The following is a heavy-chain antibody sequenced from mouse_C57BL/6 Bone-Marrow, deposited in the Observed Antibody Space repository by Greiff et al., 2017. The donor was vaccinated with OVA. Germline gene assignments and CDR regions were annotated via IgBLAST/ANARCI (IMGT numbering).Heavy chain of an antibody. CDR2: LSSGGSYT. CDR1: GFSFSSYC. V-gene: IGHV5-6*01. CDR3: ARHGGAWFAY. Sequence: VQLKESGGDLVKPGGSLKLSFAASGFSFSSYCMSLVRQTPDKRLGWVATLSSGGSYTYYPDSVKGRFTIARDNAKNTLYLQMSSLKSEDTAMYYCARHGGAWFAYWGQGTLVTVSA. J-gene: IGHJ3*01.